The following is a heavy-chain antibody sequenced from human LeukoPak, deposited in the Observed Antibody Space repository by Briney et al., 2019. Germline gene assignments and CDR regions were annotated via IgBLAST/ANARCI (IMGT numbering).Heavy chain of an antibody. CDR1: GGSISSYY. CDR3: ARRATMLAGGYFDY. D-gene: IGHD5-12*01. Sequence: SETLSLTYTVSGGSISSYYWSWIRQTPGKGLEWIGYIYASGSTTYNPSLKSRVTISIDTSKNQFSLKLSSVTAAVTAVYYCARRATMLAGGYFDYWGQGTLVSVSS. V-gene: IGHV4-4*09. J-gene: IGHJ4*02. CDR2: IYASGST.